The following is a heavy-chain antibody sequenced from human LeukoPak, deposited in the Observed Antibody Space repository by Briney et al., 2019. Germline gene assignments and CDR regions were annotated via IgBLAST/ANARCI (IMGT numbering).Heavy chain of an antibody. CDR2: ISWISGSI. Sequence: SGGSLRLSCAASGFTFDDSAMHWVGQAPGKGLEWVSGISWISGSIGYADSVKGRFTISRDNATNSLYLQMNSLRAEDMALYYCAKVHILRSSSWYFAFDIWGQGTMVTVSS. V-gene: IGHV3-9*03. CDR3: AKVHILRSSSWYFAFDI. D-gene: IGHD6-13*01. CDR1: GFTFDDSA. J-gene: IGHJ3*02.